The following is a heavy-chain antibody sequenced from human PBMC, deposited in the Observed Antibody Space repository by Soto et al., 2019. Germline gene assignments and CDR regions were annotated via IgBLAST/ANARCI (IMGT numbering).Heavy chain of an antibody. D-gene: IGHD1-1*01. Sequence: GGSLRLSCAASVFTVSSNYMSWVRQAPGKGLEWVSVIYSGGSTYYADSVKGRFTISRDNSKNTLYLQMNSLRAEDTAVYYCARDGNGYFDYWGQGTLVTVSS. J-gene: IGHJ4*02. V-gene: IGHV3-66*01. CDR3: ARDGNGYFDY. CDR2: IYSGGST. CDR1: VFTVSSNY.